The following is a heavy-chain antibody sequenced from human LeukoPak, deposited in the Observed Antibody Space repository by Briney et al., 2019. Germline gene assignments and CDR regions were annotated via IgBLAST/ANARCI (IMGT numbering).Heavy chain of an antibody. D-gene: IGHD3/OR15-3a*01. CDR2: IYYTGTT. V-gene: IGHV4-39*01. Sequence: PSETLSLTCTVSGGSISSSLYHWGWIRQSPGKNLEWLGSIYYTGTTHYNPSLKGRVTISVDTSKNQFSLNLSSVTAADTAVYYCARQEIGLRSFDPWGQGTLVTVSS. CDR3: ARQEIGLRSFDP. J-gene: IGHJ5*02. CDR1: GGSISSSLYH.